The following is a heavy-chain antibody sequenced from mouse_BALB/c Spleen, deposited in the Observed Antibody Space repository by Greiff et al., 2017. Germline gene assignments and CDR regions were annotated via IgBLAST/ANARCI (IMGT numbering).Heavy chain of an antibody. D-gene: IGHD2-2*01. Sequence: LVESGPELVKPGASVKMSCKASGYTFTSYVMHWVKQRPGQGLEWIGYINPYNDGTKYNEKFKGKATLTSDKSSSTAYMELSSLTSEDSAVYYGARGGLRRMDRAMDYWGQGTSVTVSA. V-gene: IGHV1-14*01. CDR1: GYTFTSYV. J-gene: IGHJ4*01. CDR2: INPYNDGT. CDR3: ARGGLRRMDRAMDY.